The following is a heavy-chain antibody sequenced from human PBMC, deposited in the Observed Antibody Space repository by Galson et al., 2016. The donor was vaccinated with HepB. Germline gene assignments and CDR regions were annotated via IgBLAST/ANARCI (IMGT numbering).Heavy chain of an antibody. CDR1: GFNFGSYA. V-gene: IGHV3-9*01. Sequence: SLRLSCAASGFNFGSYAMHWVRQPPGKGLEWVSGVSWNSGDTGYADSVKGRFTISRDNAKKSLSLQMNSLRVEDTALYYWVKVPGYASSLRYFDLWGRGTLVTVSS. CDR3: VKVPGYASSLRYFDL. CDR2: VSWNSGDT. D-gene: IGHD6-13*01. J-gene: IGHJ2*01.